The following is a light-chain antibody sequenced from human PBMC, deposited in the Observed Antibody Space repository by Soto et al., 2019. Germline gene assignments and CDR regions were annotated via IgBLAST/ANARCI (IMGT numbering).Light chain of an antibody. V-gene: IGLV1-44*01. CDR3: TAWDDSLNSFYV. CDR1: SSNIGSNT. J-gene: IGLJ1*01. Sequence: QSVLTQPPSASGTPGQRVTISCSGSSSNIGSNTVNWYQQLPGTAPKLLIYSNNQRHSGVPDRFSGSKSGTSASLAISGLQSEDEADYYCTAWDDSLNSFYVFGTGTKVTVL. CDR2: SNN.